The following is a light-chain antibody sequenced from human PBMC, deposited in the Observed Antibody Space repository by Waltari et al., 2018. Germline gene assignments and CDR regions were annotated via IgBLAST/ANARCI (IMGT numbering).Light chain of an antibody. V-gene: IGKV3-20*01. Sequence: EIVLTQSPATLSLSPGESATLSCRSSQKVSSSYLAWYQQKPGRAPRLLSFHAPNRATGIPDRFSGGGSGTDFTLTISRMEPEDFAVYYCQQYGSSLVTFGGGTKVEIK. CDR3: QQYGSSLVT. CDR1: QKVSSSY. J-gene: IGKJ4*01. CDR2: HAP.